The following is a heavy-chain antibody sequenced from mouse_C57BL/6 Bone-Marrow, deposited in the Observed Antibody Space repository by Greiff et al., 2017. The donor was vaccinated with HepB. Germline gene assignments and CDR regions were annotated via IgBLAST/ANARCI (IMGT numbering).Heavy chain of an antibody. CDR2: ISNGGGST. CDR3: ARHADWFAY. Sequence: DVMLVESGGGLVQPGGSLKLSCAASGFTFSDYYMYWVRQTPEKRLEWVAYISNGGGSTYYPDTVKGRFTISRDNAKNTLYLQMSRLKSEDTAMYYCARHADWFAYWGQGTLVTVSA. V-gene: IGHV5-12*01. J-gene: IGHJ3*01. CDR1: GFTFSDYY.